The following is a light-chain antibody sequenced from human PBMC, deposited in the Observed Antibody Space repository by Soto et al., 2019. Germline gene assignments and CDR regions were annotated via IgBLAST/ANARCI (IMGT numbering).Light chain of an antibody. Sequence: EIVMTQSPATLSMSPGERATLSCRASQSVNSDLAWYQQKPGQAPRLLIYGASTRATGIPARFSGSGSGTGFTLTISSLQSEDFAVYYCQQFNKWPAFGQGTKVDIK. J-gene: IGKJ1*01. CDR2: GAS. CDR1: QSVNSD. CDR3: QQFNKWPA. V-gene: IGKV3-15*01.